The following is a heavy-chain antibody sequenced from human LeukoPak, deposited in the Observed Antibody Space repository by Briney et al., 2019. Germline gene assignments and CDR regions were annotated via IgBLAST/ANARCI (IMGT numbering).Heavy chain of an antibody. CDR2: IKTDGSIT. Sequence: WGSLRLSCAASGFSFSVYWMHWVRQAPGKGPVWVSRIKTDGSITDYADFVKGRFTISRDNAKNSLYLQMNSLRAEDTAVYYCARDARYYDFWSGYRRGTNYFDYWGQGTLVTVSS. J-gene: IGHJ4*02. V-gene: IGHV3-74*01. CDR1: GFSFSVYW. CDR3: ARDARYYDFWSGYRRGTNYFDY. D-gene: IGHD3-3*01.